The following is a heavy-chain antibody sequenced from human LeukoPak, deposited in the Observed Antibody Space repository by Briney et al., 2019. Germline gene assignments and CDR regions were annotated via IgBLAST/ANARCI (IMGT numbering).Heavy chain of an antibody. CDR2: ISSSSSTI. CDR3: ARAFLSYYYAHGMDV. V-gene: IGHV3-48*04. Sequence: GGSLRLSCAASGFTFSSYSMNWVRQAPGKGLEWVSYISSSSSTIYYADSVKGRFTISRDNAKNSLYLQTNSLRAEDTAVYYCARAFLSYYYAHGMDVWGQGTTVTVSS. CDR1: GFTFSSYS. J-gene: IGHJ6*02. D-gene: IGHD3-10*01.